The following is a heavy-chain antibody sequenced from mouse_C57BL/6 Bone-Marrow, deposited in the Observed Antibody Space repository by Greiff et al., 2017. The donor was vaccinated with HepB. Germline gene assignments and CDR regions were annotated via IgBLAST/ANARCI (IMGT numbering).Heavy chain of an antibody. CDR3: ARDQDWYYDYDRVGY. J-gene: IGHJ4*01. Sequence: EVKLMESGPGLVKPSQSLSLTCSVTGYSITSGYYWNWIRQFPGNKLEWMGYISYDGSNNYNPSLKNRISITRDTSKNQFFLKLNSVTTEDTATYYCARDQDWYYDYDRVGYWGQGTSVTVSS. V-gene: IGHV3-6*01. D-gene: IGHD2-4*01. CDR1: GYSITSGYY. CDR2: ISYDGSN.